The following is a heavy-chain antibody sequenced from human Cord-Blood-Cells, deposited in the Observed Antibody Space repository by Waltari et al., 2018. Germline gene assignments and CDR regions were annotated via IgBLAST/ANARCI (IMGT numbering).Heavy chain of an antibody. J-gene: IGHJ4*02. V-gene: IGHV4-34*01. CDR2: INHSGST. Sequence: QVQLQQWGAGLLKPSETLSLTCAVYGGSFSGYYWSWIRQPPGKGLEWIGEINHSGSTNSHPSLKSRVTISVDTSKNQFSLKLSSVTAADTAVYYCARRGDCGGDCYHFDYWGQGTLVTVSS. D-gene: IGHD2-21*02. CDR3: ARRGDCGGDCYHFDY. CDR1: GGSFSGYY.